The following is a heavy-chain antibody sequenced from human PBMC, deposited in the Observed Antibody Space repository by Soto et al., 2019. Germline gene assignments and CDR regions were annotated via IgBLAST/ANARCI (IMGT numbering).Heavy chain of an antibody. CDR3: AKSSRQWLVLAYYFDY. V-gene: IGHV3-30*18. Sequence: GGSLRLSCAASGFTFSSYGMHWVRQAPGKGLEWVAVISYDGSNKYYADSVKGRFTISRDNSKNTLYLQMNSLRAEDTAVYYCAKSSRQWLVLAYYFDYWGQGTLVTVS. CDR2: ISYDGSNK. J-gene: IGHJ4*02. D-gene: IGHD6-19*01. CDR1: GFTFSSYG.